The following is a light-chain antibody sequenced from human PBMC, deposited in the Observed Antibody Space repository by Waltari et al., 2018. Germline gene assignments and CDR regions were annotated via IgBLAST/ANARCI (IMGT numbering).Light chain of an antibody. CDR2: NTI. CDR3: AAWDDSLGAV. Sequence: QSVLTQPPSVSGTPGQRVTISCSGSFSNIGSNSVNWYQQLPGTSPRLLSYNTIQGPSGVPHRFSASKSGTSASLAITGLQSEDEAYYCAAWDDSLGAVFGGGTKLTVL. V-gene: IGLV1-44*01. CDR1: FSNIGSNS. J-gene: IGLJ3*02.